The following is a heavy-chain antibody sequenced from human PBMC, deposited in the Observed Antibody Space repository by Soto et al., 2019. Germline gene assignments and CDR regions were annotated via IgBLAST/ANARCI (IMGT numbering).Heavy chain of an antibody. CDR1: GGSITSSGYY. CDR3: ARGATPGPTNWFDP. CDR2: IHYSGST. V-gene: IGHV4-31*03. Sequence: QVQLQASGPGLVKPSQTLSLTCTVSGGSITSSGYYWSWIRQHPGKGLEWIGYIHYSGSTYYNPSIKSRVTISVDTSKNQYSLKLSSVTAADSAVYYCARGATPGPTNWFDPWGQGTLGTVSA. J-gene: IGHJ5*02.